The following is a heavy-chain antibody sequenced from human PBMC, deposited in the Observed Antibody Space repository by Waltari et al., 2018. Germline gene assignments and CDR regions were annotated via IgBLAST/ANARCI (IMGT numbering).Heavy chain of an antibody. CDR2: IVVGSGNT. J-gene: IGHJ6*02. CDR3: AATTITIFGVVSYYYYGMDV. V-gene: IGHV1-58*02. D-gene: IGHD3-3*01. Sequence: QMQLVQSGPEVKKPGTSVKVSCKASGFTFTSSAMQWVRQARGQRLEWIGWIVVGSGNTNYAQKFQERVTISRDMSTSTAYMERSSLRSEDTAVYYCAATTITIFGVVSYYYYGMDVWGQGTTVTVSS. CDR1: GFTFTSSA.